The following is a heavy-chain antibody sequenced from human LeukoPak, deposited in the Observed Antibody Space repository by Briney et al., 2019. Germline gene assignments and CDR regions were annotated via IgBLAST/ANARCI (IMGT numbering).Heavy chain of an antibody. CDR3: ARDHYDFWSGYYWFDY. CDR2: ISSSSSYI. Sequence: PGGSLRLSCAASGFTFSSYSMNWVRQAPGKGLEWVSSISSSSSYIYYADSVKGRFTISRDNAKNSLYLQMNSLRAEDTAVYYCARDHYDFWSGYYWFDYWGQGTLITVSS. CDR1: GFTFSSYS. J-gene: IGHJ4*02. V-gene: IGHV3-21*01. D-gene: IGHD3-3*01.